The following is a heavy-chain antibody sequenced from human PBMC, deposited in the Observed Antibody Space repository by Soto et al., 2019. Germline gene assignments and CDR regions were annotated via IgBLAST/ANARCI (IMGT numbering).Heavy chain of an antibody. CDR1: GGSISSAAYY. J-gene: IGHJ5*01. CDR2: IYYSGTT. CDR3: XRXXXXXARPWFXX. Sequence: TLSLTCTVSGGSISSAAYYWSWIRQHPGTGLEWIGYIYYSGTTYYMSSLRSRVLISVDTSKNQFALKLTSVTAEEPAVYXXXRXXXXXARPWFXXWXXX. V-gene: IGHV4-31*03.